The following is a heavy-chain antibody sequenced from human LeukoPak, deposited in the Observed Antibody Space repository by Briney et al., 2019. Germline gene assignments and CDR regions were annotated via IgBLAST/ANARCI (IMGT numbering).Heavy chain of an antibody. V-gene: IGHV3-7*01. CDR1: EFTFSKYW. D-gene: IGHD1-1*01. J-gene: IGHJ4*02. CDR2: INEDGSDE. Sequence: GGSLRLSCTASEFTFSKYWMSWVRQAPGKGREWVASINEDGSDEYYVDSVKGRFIISRDNAKNSLFLQLNSLRAEDTAVYYCGRYLSSISGSIWGRGTLVTVSS. CDR3: GRYLSSISGSI.